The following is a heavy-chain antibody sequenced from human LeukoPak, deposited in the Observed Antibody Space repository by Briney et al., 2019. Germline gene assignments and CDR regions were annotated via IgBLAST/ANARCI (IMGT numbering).Heavy chain of an antibody. CDR3: ARGLHSSGWTDY. J-gene: IGHJ4*02. Sequence: SVKVSCEASGGTFSSYAISCVRQAPGQGLEWMGGIIPIFGTANYAQKFQGRVTITTDESTSTAYMELSSLRSEDTAVYYCARGLHSSGWTDYWGQGTLVTVSS. CDR1: GGTFSSYA. D-gene: IGHD6-19*01. V-gene: IGHV1-69*05. CDR2: IIPIFGTA.